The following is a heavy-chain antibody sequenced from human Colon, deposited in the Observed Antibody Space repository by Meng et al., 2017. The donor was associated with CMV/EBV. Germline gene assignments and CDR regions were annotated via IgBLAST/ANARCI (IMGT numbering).Heavy chain of an antibody. V-gene: IGHV1-2*02. J-gene: IGHJ5*02. D-gene: IGHD7-27*01. Sequence: ASVKVSCKASGYTFTDYYVHWVRQAPGQGLEWMAWINPNSGSTNYAQKFKGRVTMTRDTSISTAYMELNRLRFDDTAVYYCARDFGYTNSGTRVWLDPWGQGTLVTVSS. CDR2: INPNSGST. CDR3: ARDFGYTNSGTRVWLDP. CDR1: GYTFTDYY.